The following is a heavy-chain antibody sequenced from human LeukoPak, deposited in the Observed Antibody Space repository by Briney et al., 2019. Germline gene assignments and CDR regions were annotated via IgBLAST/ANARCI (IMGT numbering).Heavy chain of an antibody. V-gene: IGHV4-38-2*01. CDR2: IFHSGAT. Sequence: SETLSLTCAVSGYSISSGYFWGWIRQPPGKGLEWIGSIFHSGATHYNPSLKSRVTISVDTSKNQFSLKLSSVTAADTAMYYCARRISTRRGETCDSTSRYFDYWGQGTLVTVSS. CDR3: ARRISTRRGETCDSTSRYFDY. CDR1: GYSISSGYF. D-gene: IGHD2-2*01. J-gene: IGHJ4*02.